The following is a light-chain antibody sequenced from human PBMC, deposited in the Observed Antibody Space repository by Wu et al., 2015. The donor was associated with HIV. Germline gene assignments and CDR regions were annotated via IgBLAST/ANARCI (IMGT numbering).Light chain of an antibody. CDR1: QSVSSN. V-gene: IGKV3-15*01. Sequence: EIVMTQSPATLSVSPGERATFSCRASQSVSSNLAWYQQKPGQAPRLLIYGASTRATGIPARFSGSGSGTEFTLTISSLQSEDLADYYCQQYNDWPPYSFGQGTKLEI. CDR3: QQYNDWPPYS. J-gene: IGKJ2*03. CDR2: GAS.